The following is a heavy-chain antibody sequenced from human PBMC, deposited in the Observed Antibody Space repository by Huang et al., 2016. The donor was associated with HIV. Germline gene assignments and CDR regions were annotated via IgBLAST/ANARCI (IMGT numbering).Heavy chain of an antibody. J-gene: IGHJ4*02. Sequence: EVQLEEFGGRLVQPGRSLRLSCATYGFKFDDYAMHWVRQVPGGGREWGSGISGNSGGILYADSVRGRFAISRDNAVKSLYLQMDSRRREDTALYYCVKDRRMRGSGWTFFDNWGQGTLVDVSS. V-gene: IGHV3-9*01. CDR2: ISGNSGGI. CDR3: VKDRRMRGSGWTFFDN. CDR1: GFKFDDYA. D-gene: IGHD6-19*01.